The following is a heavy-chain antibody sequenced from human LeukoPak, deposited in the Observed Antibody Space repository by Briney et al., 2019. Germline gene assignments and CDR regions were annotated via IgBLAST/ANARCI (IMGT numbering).Heavy chain of an antibody. CDR3: ATETIGRHYDY. CDR1: GFTFSSCG. D-gene: IGHD1-14*01. Sequence: PGGSLRLSCAASGFTFSSCGFNWVRQAPGKGLEWVSSIGPIGTDRYYADSVRGRFTISRDNAKNSMYLQMDSLGDEDTAVYYCATETIGRHYDYWGQGTLLTVSS. J-gene: IGHJ4*02. CDR2: IGPIGTDR. V-gene: IGHV3-21*01.